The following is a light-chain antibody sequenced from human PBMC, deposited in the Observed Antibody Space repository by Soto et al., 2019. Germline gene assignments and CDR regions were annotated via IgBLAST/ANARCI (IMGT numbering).Light chain of an antibody. J-gene: IGLJ2*01. Sequence: QSALTQPPSASGSPGQSVTISCTGTSSDIGDYNYVSWYQQHPGEAPKLMIYEVSKRPSGVPDRFSGSKSGNTASLTVSGLQHEDEADYYCSPYAGSNNLVFGGGTKVTVL. CDR1: SSDIGDYNY. CDR2: EVS. CDR3: SPYAGSNNLV. V-gene: IGLV2-8*01.